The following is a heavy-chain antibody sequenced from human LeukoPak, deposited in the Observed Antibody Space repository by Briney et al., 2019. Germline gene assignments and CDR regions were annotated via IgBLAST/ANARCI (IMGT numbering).Heavy chain of an antibody. CDR2: IYTSGST. CDR3: ARIYYDSSGYYGLRDY. CDR1: GGSISSGSYY. J-gene: IGHJ4*02. V-gene: IGHV4-61*02. D-gene: IGHD3-22*01. Sequence: PSGTLSLTCTVSGGSISSGSYYWSWIRQPAGKGLEWIGRIYTSGSTNYNPSLKSRVTISVDTSKNQFSLKLSSVTAADTAVYYCARIYYDSSGYYGLRDYWGQGTLVTVSS.